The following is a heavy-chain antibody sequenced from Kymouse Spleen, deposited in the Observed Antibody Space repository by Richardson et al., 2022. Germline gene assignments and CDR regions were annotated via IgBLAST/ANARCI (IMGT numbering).Heavy chain of an antibody. CDR3: ARPHYYGSGSYGWFDP. V-gene: IGHV4-39*01. Sequence: QLQLQESGPGLVKPSETLSLTCTVSGGSISSSSYYWGWIRQPPGKGLEWIGSIYYSGSTYYNPSLKSRVTISVDTSKNQFSLKLSSVTAADTAVYYCARPHYYGSGSYGWFDPWGQGTLVTVSS. CDR1: GGSISSSSYY. CDR2: IYYSGST. J-gene: IGHJ5*02. D-gene: IGHD3-10*01.